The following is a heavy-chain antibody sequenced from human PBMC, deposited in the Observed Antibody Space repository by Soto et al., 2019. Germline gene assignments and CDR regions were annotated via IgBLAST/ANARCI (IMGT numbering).Heavy chain of an antibody. CDR2: IRQDGSEK. J-gene: IGHJ4*02. CDR3: ARGRGCSTGCHNFDY. Sequence: EVQLVESGGGLVQTGGSLRLSCAASGFTFSSYWMSWSRQAPGKGLEWVANIRQDGSEKYYVDSVKGRFTISRDNAKNSLYLQMNSLRAEDTAVYYCARGRGCSTGCHNFDYWGQGTLGTVSS. V-gene: IGHV3-7*01. D-gene: IGHD2-2*01. CDR1: GFTFSSYW.